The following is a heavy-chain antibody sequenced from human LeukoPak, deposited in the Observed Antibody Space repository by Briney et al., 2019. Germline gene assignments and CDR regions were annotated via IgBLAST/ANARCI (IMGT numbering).Heavy chain of an antibody. D-gene: IGHD2-15*01. Sequence: SGPRLVKPTQTLTLTCTFSGFSLSTSGVGVGWIRQPPGKALEWLALIYWDDDKRYSPSLKSRLTITKDTSKNKVVLTMTNMDPVDTATYYCARTRDIVVVVAAPHYFDYWGQGTLVTVSS. V-gene: IGHV2-5*02. J-gene: IGHJ4*02. CDR3: ARTRDIVVVVAAPHYFDY. CDR2: IYWDDDK. CDR1: GFSLSTSGVG.